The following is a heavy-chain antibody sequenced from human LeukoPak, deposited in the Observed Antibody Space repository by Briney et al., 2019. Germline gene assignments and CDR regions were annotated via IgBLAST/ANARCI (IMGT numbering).Heavy chain of an antibody. D-gene: IGHD6-6*01. CDR2: INHSGST. V-gene: IGHV4-34*01. CDR3: ARWDSGSSSGVYFDY. J-gene: IGHJ4*02. CDR1: GGSFSGYY. Sequence: PSETLSLTCAVYGGSFSGYYWSWIRQPPGKGLEWIGEINHSGSTNYNPSLKSRVTISVDTSKNQFSLKLSSVTAADTAVYYCARWDSGSSSGVYFDYWGQGTLVTVSS.